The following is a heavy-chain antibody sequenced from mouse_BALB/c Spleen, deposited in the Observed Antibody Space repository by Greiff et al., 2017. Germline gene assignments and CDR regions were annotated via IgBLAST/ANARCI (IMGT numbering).Heavy chain of an antibody. CDR3: ARGITTGAMDY. CDR1: GFTFSSFG. D-gene: IGHD2-4*01. V-gene: IGHV5-17*02. Sequence: EVQLHQSGGGLVQPGGSRKLSCAASGFTFSSFGMHWVRQAPEKGLEWVAYISSGSSTIYYADTVKGRFTISRDNPKNTLFLQMTSLRSEDTAMYYCARGITTGAMDYWGQGTSVTVSS. J-gene: IGHJ4*01. CDR2: ISSGSSTI.